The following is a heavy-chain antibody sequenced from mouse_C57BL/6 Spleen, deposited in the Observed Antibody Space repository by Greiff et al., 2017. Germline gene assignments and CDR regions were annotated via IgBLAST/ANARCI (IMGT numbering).Heavy chain of an antibody. D-gene: IGHD4-1*01. CDR2: IYPETGGT. CDR3: TRLTGFAY. V-gene: IGHV1-15*01. Sequence: QVQLLQSGAELVRPGASVTLSCKASGYTFTDYEMHWVKQTPVHGLEWIGAIYPETGGTAYNQKFKGKAILTTDKSSSTAYMELRSLTSEDSAVYYCTRLTGFAYWGQGPLVTVSA. CDR1: GYTFTDYE. J-gene: IGHJ3*01.